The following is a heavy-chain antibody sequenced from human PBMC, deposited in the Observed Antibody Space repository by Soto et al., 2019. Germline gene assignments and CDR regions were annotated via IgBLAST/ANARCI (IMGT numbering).Heavy chain of an antibody. V-gene: IGHV4-31*03. CDR3: ATARGYDSSGYYEIDAFDI. CDR1: GGSISSGGYY. CDR2: IYYSGST. D-gene: IGHD3-22*01. Sequence: SETLSLTCTVSGGSISSGGYYWSWIRQHPGKGLEWIGYIYYSGSTYYNPSLKSRVTISVDTSKNQFSLKLSSVTAADTAVYYCATARGYDSSGYYEIDAFDIWGQGTIVTVSS. J-gene: IGHJ3*02.